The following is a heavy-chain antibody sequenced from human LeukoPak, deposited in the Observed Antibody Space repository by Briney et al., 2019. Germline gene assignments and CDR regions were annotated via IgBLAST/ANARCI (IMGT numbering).Heavy chain of an antibody. D-gene: IGHD2-21*02. CDR3: ARGGASCGGDCLDY. V-gene: IGHV3-48*01. J-gene: IGHJ4*02. CDR2: ISSSSSSK. CDR1: GFTFDDYG. Sequence: PGGSLRLSCAASGFTFDDYGMSWVRQAPGKGLEWVSYISSSSSSKKYADSVKGRFTISRDNAKNSLYLQMNSLRAEDTAVYYCARGGASCGGDCLDYWGQGTLVTVSS.